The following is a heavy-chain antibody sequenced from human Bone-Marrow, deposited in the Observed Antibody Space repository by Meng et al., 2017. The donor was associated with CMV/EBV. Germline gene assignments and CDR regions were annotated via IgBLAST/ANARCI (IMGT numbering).Heavy chain of an antibody. J-gene: IGHJ4*02. CDR1: GFTFSDYY. Sequence: GESLKISCAASGFTFSDYYMSWIRQAPGKGLEWVSYISSSGSTIYHADSVKGRFTISRDNSKNTLYLQMNSLRAEDTAVYYCARAWELLLFDYWGQGTLVTVSS. CDR3: ARAWELLLFDY. V-gene: IGHV3-11*04. CDR2: ISSSGSTI. D-gene: IGHD1-26*01.